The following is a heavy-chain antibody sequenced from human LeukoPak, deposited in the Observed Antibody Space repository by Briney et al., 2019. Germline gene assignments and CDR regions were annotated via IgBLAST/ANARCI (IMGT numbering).Heavy chain of an antibody. CDR3: ARRVTTAVDP. D-gene: IGHD4-17*01. Sequence: PSETLSLTCTVSGGSISSSSYSWGWIRQPPGKGLEWIGSIYYSGSTYYNPSLKSRVTISVDTSKNQFSLKLSSVTAADTAVYYCARRVTTAVDPWGQGTLVTVSS. V-gene: IGHV4-39*01. CDR1: GGSISSSSYS. CDR2: IYYSGST. J-gene: IGHJ5*02.